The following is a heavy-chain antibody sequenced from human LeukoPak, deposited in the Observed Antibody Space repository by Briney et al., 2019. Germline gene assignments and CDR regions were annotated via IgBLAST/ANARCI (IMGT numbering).Heavy chain of an antibody. J-gene: IGHJ6*02. D-gene: IGHD2-15*01. CDR2: ISAYNGNT. CDR1: GYTFTTYG. Sequence: ASVRVSCKASGYTFTTYGISWVRQAPGQGLEWMGWISAYNGNTNYAQKLQGRVTMTTDTSTSTAYMELRSLRSDDTAVYYCARDSCSGGSCYLDVWGQGTTVTVSS. V-gene: IGHV1-18*01. CDR3: ARDSCSGGSCYLDV.